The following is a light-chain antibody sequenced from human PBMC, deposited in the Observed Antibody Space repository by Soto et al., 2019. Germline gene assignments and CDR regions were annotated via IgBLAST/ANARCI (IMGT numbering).Light chain of an antibody. Sequence: EIVMTQSPAPLSVSPGERATLSCRASQSVSSNLAWYQQKPGQAPRLVIYDASSRATGIPDRFSGSGSGTDFTLTISRLEPEDFAVYYCQQRSNWPQITFGQGTRLEIK. CDR1: QSVSSN. V-gene: IGKV3D-20*02. CDR2: DAS. J-gene: IGKJ5*01. CDR3: QQRSNWPQIT.